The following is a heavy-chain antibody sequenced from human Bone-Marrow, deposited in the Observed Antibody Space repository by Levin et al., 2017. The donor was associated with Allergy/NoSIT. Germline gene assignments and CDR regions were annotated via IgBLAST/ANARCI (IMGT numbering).Heavy chain of an antibody. J-gene: IGHJ4*02. CDR3: ARGVNEYYFDY. CDR1: GFIFSSYA. Sequence: GGSLRLSCAASGFIFSSYAMHWVRQAPGKGLEWVAVISYDGSNKYYADSVKGRFTISRDNSKNTLYLQMNSLRAEDTAVYYCARGVNEYYFDYWGQGTLVTVSS. V-gene: IGHV3-30-3*01. D-gene: IGHD1-1*01. CDR2: ISYDGSNK.